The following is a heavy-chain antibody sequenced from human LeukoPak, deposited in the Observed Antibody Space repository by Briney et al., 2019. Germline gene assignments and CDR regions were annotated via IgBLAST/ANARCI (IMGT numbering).Heavy chain of an antibody. D-gene: IGHD5-18*01. CDR3: ARVSFGYSYGPNDY. Sequence: GGSLRLSCAASGFTFSSYWMHWVRQAPGKGLVWVSRINSDGSSTSYADSVKGRFTISRDNAKNTLYLQMNSLRAEDTAVYYYARVSFGYSYGPNDYWGQGTLVTVSS. CDR2: INSDGSST. V-gene: IGHV3-74*01. CDR1: GFTFSSYW. J-gene: IGHJ4*02.